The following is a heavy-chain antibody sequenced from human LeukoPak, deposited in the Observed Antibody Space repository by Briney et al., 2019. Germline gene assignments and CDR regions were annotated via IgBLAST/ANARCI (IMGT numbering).Heavy chain of an antibody. V-gene: IGHV5-51*01. D-gene: IGHD6-19*01. J-gene: IGHJ4*02. Sequence: GASLKISCKGSGYSFTSYWIGWVRQVPGKGLEWMGVIYPGDSVTRYSPSFQGQVTILADKSINTAYLQWSSLRASDTAMYYCARQGHSSAWSDYWGQGTLVTVSS. CDR1: GYSFTSYW. CDR2: IYPGDSVT. CDR3: ARQGHSSAWSDY.